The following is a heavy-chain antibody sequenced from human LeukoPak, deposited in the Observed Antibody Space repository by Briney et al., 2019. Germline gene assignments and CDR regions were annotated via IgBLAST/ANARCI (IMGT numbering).Heavy chain of an antibody. J-gene: IGHJ2*01. CDR2: IYSGGST. CDR1: GFTVSSNY. Sequence: GGSLRLSCAASGFTVSSNYMSWVRQAPGKGLEGVSVIYSGGSTYYADSVKGRFTISRHNSKNTLYLQMNSLRAEDTAVYYCAREYYYDSSGYRNWYFDLWGRGTLVTVSS. V-gene: IGHV3-53*04. CDR3: AREYYYDSSGYRNWYFDL. D-gene: IGHD3-22*01.